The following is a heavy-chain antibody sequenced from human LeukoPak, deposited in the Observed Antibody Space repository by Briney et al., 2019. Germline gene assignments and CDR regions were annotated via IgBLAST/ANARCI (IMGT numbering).Heavy chain of an antibody. V-gene: IGHV4-34*01. J-gene: IGHJ5*02. CDR1: GGSFSGYY. Sequence: PSETLSLTCAVYGGSFSGYYWSWIRQPPEKGLEWIGEINHSGSTNYNPSLKSRVTISVDTSKNQFSLKLSSVTAADTAVYYCARDRHDFWSGYSSWFDPWGQGTLVTVSS. D-gene: IGHD3-3*01. CDR2: INHSGST. CDR3: ARDRHDFWSGYSSWFDP.